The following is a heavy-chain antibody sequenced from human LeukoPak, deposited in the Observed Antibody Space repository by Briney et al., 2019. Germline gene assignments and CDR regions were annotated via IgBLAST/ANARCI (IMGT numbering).Heavy chain of an antibody. V-gene: IGHV4-39*07. J-gene: IGHJ3*02. CDR2: IYYSGST. Sequence: SETLSLTCTVSGGSISSYYWSWIRQPPGKGLEWIGSIYYSGSTYYNPSLKSRVTISVDTSKNQFSLTLSSVTAADTAVYYCARTRDYYSPAFDIWGQGTVVTVSS. CDR3: ARTRDYYSPAFDI. CDR1: GGSISSYY. D-gene: IGHD3-3*01.